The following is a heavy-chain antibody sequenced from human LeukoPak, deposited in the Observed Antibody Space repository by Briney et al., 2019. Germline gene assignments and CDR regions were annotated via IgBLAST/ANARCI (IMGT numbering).Heavy chain of an antibody. V-gene: IGHV4-4*08. CDR2: IFAGGST. D-gene: IGHD3-10*02. J-gene: IGHJ4*02. Sequence: SGTLSLTCTVSGGSISTYYWSWIRQPPGKGLEWGGYIFAGGSTDYNPSLKSRVTISIDKAKTQFSLKVTSVTAADTAVYYCARGQDYYVITSNRGGFEYWRRGTLVTVSS. CDR1: GGSISTYY. CDR3: ARGQDYYVITSNRGGFEY.